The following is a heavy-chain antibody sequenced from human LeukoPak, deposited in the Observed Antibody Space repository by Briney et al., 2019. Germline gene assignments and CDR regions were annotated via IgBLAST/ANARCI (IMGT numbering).Heavy chain of an antibody. D-gene: IGHD6-19*01. Sequence: PGGSLRLSCAASGFTVSSNYMSWVRQAPGKGLEWVSVISVDGGGTYYADSVKGRFTISRDNSKSTLYLQMNSLRAEDTAVYYCAKDSVGVAGPDYWGQGSLVTVSS. CDR2: ISVDGGGT. V-gene: IGHV3-23*01. CDR3: AKDSVGVAGPDY. J-gene: IGHJ4*02. CDR1: GFTVSSNY.